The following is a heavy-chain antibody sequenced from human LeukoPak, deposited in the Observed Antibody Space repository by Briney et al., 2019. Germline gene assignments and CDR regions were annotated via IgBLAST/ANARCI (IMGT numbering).Heavy chain of an antibody. CDR3: ARPPYRSGLYYFDY. Sequence: GGSLRLSCAASGFTFSSYAMSWVRQAPGKGLEWVSAISGSGGSTYYADSVKGRFTISRDNSKNTLYLQMNSLRAEDTAVYYCARPPYRSGLYYFDYWGQGTLVTVSS. D-gene: IGHD6-19*01. V-gene: IGHV3-23*01. CDR2: ISGSGGST. J-gene: IGHJ4*02. CDR1: GFTFSSYA.